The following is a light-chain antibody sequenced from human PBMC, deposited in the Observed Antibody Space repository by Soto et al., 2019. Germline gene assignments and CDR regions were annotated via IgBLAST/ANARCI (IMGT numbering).Light chain of an antibody. CDR2: GAS. CDR1: QSVSSSY. CDR3: QQYGRSPRT. Sequence: IVLTQSPATLSSSPGERATLSCRASQSVSSSYLAWYQQKPGQAPRLLIYGASSRATGIPDRFSGSGSGTDFTLTISRLEPEDFAVYYCQQYGRSPRTFGQGTKVDIK. V-gene: IGKV3-20*01. J-gene: IGKJ1*01.